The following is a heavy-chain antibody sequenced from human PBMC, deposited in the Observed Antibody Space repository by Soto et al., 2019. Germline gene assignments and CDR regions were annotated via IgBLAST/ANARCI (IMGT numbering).Heavy chain of an antibody. Sequence: SETLSLTGAVHVGSFSGYYWSWIRQPPGKGLEWIGEINHSGSTNYNPSLKSRVTISVDTSKNQFSLKLSSVTAADTAVYYCARASFIVVVTAIYNWFDPWGQGTLVTVSS. CDR1: VGSFSGYY. D-gene: IGHD2-21*02. CDR3: ARASFIVVVTAIYNWFDP. V-gene: IGHV4-34*01. CDR2: INHSGST. J-gene: IGHJ5*02.